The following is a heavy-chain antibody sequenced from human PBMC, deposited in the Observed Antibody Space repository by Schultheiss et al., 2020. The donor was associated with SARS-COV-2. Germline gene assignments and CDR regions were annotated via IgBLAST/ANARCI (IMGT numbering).Heavy chain of an antibody. CDR3: AKDSSGWYNWFDP. CDR1: GFTFSDYY. Sequence: SCAASGFTFSDYYMSWIRQAPGKGLEWVSYISSSGSTIYYADSVKGRFTISRDNAKNSLYLQMNSLRAEDTAVYYCAKDSSGWYNWFDPWGQGTLVTVSS. J-gene: IGHJ5*02. V-gene: IGHV3-11*01. D-gene: IGHD6-19*01. CDR2: ISSSGSTI.